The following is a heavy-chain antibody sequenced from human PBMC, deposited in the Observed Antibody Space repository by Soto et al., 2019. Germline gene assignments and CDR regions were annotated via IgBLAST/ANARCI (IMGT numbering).Heavy chain of an antibody. J-gene: IGHJ4*02. CDR1: GFTFSSYA. Sequence: GGSLRLSCAASGFTFSSYAMHWVRQAPGKGLEWVAVISYDGSNKYYADSVKGRFTISRDNSKNTLYLQMNSLRAEDTAVYYCARAPRIAVAGLDYWGQGTLVTVSS. CDR3: ARAPRIAVAGLDY. V-gene: IGHV3-30-3*01. D-gene: IGHD6-19*01. CDR2: ISYDGSNK.